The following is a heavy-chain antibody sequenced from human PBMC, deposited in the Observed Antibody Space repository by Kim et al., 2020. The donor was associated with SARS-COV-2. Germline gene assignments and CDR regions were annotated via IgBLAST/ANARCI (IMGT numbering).Heavy chain of an antibody. CDR3: ARGNGWYLP. CDR2: IFHTGIT. Sequence: SETLSLTCTVSGASFTGHYWSWVRQPPGKGMEWIGYIFHTGITNYNPSLKSRITMSVDTSKNQFSLKLNFMTAADTAVYFCARGNGWYLPWGQGTLVTVSS. CDR1: GASFTGHY. D-gene: IGHD6-19*01. J-gene: IGHJ5*02. V-gene: IGHV4-59*11.